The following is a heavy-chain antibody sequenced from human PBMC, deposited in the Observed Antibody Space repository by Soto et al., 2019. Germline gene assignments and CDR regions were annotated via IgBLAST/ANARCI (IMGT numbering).Heavy chain of an antibody. V-gene: IGHV1-69*02. Sequence: SVKVSCKASGGTFSSYTISWVRQAPGQGLEWMGRIIPILGIANYAQKFQGRVTITADKSTSTAYMELSSLRSEDTAVYYCATDYGDSRRYFQHWGQGTLVTVSS. CDR1: GGTFSSYT. CDR3: ATDYGDSRRYFQH. D-gene: IGHD4-17*01. J-gene: IGHJ1*01. CDR2: IIPILGIA.